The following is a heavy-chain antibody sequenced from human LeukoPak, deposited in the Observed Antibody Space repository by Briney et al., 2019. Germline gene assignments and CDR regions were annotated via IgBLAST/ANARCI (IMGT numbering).Heavy chain of an antibody. D-gene: IGHD6-13*01. CDR2: ISSNGGST. J-gene: IGHJ4*02. Sequence: GGSLTLSCSASGFTFSSQAMYWVRQAPGKGLEYVLGISSNGGSTYYAGSLKGRFTISRDNSKNMLYFQMSSLRAEDTAVYYCVEDRSAPGLFDYWGQGTLVTVSS. CDR3: VEDRSAPGLFDY. CDR1: GFTFSSQA. V-gene: IGHV3-64*05.